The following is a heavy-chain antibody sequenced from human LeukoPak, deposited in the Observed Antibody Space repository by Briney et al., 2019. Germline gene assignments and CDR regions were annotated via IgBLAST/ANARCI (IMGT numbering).Heavy chain of an antibody. CDR1: GFTFSSFA. J-gene: IGHJ4*02. V-gene: IGHV3-23*01. CDR3: AKRGSTTYHFDS. D-gene: IGHD2-2*01. Sequence: GGSLRLSCAASGFTFSSFAMRWVRQAPGKGLEWVSSISGNGVGTYYADSVKGRFTISRDNSKNSPNLQMNSLRVEDTAVYYCAKRGSTTYHFDSWGQGTMVIVSS. CDR2: ISGNGVGT.